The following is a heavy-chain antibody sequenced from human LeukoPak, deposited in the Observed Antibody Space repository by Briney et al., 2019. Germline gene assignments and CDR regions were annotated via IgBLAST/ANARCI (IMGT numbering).Heavy chain of an antibody. CDR2: ISSSSSTI. J-gene: IGHJ4*02. V-gene: IGHV3-48*01. CDR3: AREVGYNYFDY. D-gene: IGHD5-24*01. Sequence: GGSLRLSCAASGFTFSSYSMNWVRQAPGKGLEWVSYISSSSSTIYYADSVKGRFTISRDNAKNSLYLQMNSLRAEDTAVYYCAREVGYNYFDYWGQGTLVTVSS. CDR1: GFTFSSYS.